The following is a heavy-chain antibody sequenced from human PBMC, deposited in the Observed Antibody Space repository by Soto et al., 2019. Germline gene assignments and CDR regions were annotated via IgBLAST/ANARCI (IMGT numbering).Heavy chain of an antibody. J-gene: IGHJ4*02. V-gene: IGHV3-7*03. CDR3: VRGPLDSTATL. CDR2: IKPDGSQR. D-gene: IGHD2-21*02. Sequence: PGGSLRLSCAASGFAFSAYWMTWVRQTPGKGLEWVASIKPDGSQRYCVDSVKGRSTVSRDNAKSSLFLQMNSLKAEDTAFYYCVRGPLDSTATLWGQGTLVTVSS. CDR1: GFAFSAYW.